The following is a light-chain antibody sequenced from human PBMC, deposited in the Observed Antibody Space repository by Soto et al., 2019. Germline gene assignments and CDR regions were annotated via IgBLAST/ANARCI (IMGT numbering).Light chain of an antibody. Sequence: EIVLTQSPGTLSLSPGERATLSCRASQTVSSSYLAWYQQKPGQAPRLLMYGASRRATGIPDRFSGSGSGTDFTLTITRLGPEDFAVYYCQQYVSSPYTFGQGTKLEIK. CDR2: GAS. CDR3: QQYVSSPYT. CDR1: QTVSSSY. J-gene: IGKJ2*01. V-gene: IGKV3-20*01.